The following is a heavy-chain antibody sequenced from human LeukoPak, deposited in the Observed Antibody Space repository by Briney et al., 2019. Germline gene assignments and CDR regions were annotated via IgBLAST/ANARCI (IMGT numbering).Heavy chain of an antibody. J-gene: IGHJ4*02. CDR2: IIPIFGTA. Sequence: ASVKVSCKASGGTFSSYAISWVRQAPGQGLEWMGGIIPIFGTANYAQKFQGRVTITADESTSTAYMELSSLRSEDTAVYYCASTYYYDSSGYNYFDYWGQGTLVTVSS. CDR3: ASTYYYDSSGYNYFDY. V-gene: IGHV1-69*13. D-gene: IGHD3-22*01. CDR1: GGTFSSYA.